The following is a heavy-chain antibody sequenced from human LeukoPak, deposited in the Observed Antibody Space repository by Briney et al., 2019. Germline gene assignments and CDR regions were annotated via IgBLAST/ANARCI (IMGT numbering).Heavy chain of an antibody. Sequence: GGSLRLSCAASGFTFSSYAMSWVRQAPGKGLEWVSAIGGSGGSTYYADSVKGRFTISRDNSKNTLYLQMNSLRAEDTAVYYCAKDLLTYYYDSSGYSYWGQGTLVTVSS. CDR2: IGGSGGST. CDR1: GFTFSSYA. V-gene: IGHV3-23*01. J-gene: IGHJ4*02. CDR3: AKDLLTYYYDSSGYSY. D-gene: IGHD3-22*01.